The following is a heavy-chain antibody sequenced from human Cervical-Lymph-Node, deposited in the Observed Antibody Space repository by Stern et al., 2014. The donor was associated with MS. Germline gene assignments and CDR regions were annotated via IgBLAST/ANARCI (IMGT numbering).Heavy chain of an antibody. J-gene: IGHJ6*02. CDR1: GGDFDTFA. CDR2: IVPVFGTV. Sequence: VQLVESGAEVKKPGSSVKAPSKASGGDFDTFAISWVRQAPGQGIEWMGGIVPVFGTVEYAQKFQVRVTITAEMSTSTSYMEVTNLRSEDTAVYYCAREISSLALDVWGQGTTVTVS. V-gene: IGHV1-69*06. D-gene: IGHD3-10*01. CDR3: AREISSLALDV.